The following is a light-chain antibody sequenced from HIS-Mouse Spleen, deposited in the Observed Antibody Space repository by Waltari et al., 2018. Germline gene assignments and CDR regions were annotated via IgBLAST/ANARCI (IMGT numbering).Light chain of an antibody. CDR3: CSYAGSHVV. Sequence: QSALTQPRSVSGSPGQSVTISCTGTSSDVGGYNYVSWYQQHPGKAPKLMIYDVSKRAAGVPVRLPGSKSGNAASLTSSGLQAEDVADYYCCSYAGSHVVFGGGTKLTVL. J-gene: IGLJ2*01. CDR2: DVS. V-gene: IGLV2-11*01. CDR1: SSDVGGYNY.